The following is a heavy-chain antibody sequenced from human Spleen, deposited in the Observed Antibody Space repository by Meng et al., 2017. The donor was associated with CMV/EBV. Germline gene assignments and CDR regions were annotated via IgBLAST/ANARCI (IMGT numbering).Heavy chain of an antibody. J-gene: IGHJ4*02. V-gene: IGHV6-1*01. CDR2: TYYRSRWYN. Sequence: SQTLSLTCAISGDSVSSNSAACNWIRQSPSRGLEWLGRTYYRSRWYNDYAVSLKSRRTINPDTSKNQFSLQLNSVTPEDTAVYYCASGGALLVVPPATCYFDCWGQGTPVTVSS. CDR3: ASGGALLVVPPATCYFDC. CDR1: GDSVSSNSAA. D-gene: IGHD2-2*01.